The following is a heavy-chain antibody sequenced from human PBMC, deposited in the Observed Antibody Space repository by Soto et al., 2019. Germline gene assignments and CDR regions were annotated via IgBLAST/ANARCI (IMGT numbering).Heavy chain of an antibody. CDR3: AKIEMGWFAH. J-gene: IGHJ5*02. D-gene: IGHD2-8*01. V-gene: IGHV3-23*01. CDR2: ISGSGGHA. Sequence: GGSLRLSCTGSGFSFFSYAMSWVRQAPGKGLEWVSTISGSGGHAYYADSVKGRFVVSRDNDKNTVYLHMSSLTGEDTAVYFCAKIEMGWFAHWGQGTQVTVSS. CDR1: GFSFFSYA.